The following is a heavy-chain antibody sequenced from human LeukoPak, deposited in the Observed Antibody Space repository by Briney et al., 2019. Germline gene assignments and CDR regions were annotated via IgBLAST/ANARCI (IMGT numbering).Heavy chain of an antibody. V-gene: IGHV4-38-2*02. CDR2: IYTSGST. Sequence: SETLSLTCTVSGYSISSGYYWGWIRQPPGQGLEWIGRIYTSGSTNYNPSLKSRVTMSVDTSKNQFSLKLSSVTAADTAVYYCARDSGRPANDAFDIWGQGTMVTVSS. CDR3: ARDSGRPANDAFDI. CDR1: GYSISSGYY. D-gene: IGHD1-26*01. J-gene: IGHJ3*02.